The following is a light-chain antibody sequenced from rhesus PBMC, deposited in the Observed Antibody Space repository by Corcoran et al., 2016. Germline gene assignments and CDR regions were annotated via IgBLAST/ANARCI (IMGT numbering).Light chain of an antibody. Sequence: IEMTQSPDILSLSPGERATLSCRASPTVKNNLAWYQQKPGEAPRLLIYHVSTRATVIPDRFSGSGSGTDCTLTISILEPEDVGVYYCQQYNDWNSFGQGTKVEIK. CDR1: PTVKNN. J-gene: IGKJ2*01. CDR2: HVS. CDR3: QQYNDWNS. V-gene: IGKV3-35*01.